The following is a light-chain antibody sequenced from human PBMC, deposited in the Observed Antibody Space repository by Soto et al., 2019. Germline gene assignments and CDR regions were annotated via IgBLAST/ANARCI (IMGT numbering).Light chain of an antibody. CDR1: QLVSSN. CDR2: GVS. Sequence: EIVMTQSPVTLSVSPGERANLSCRASQLVSSNLAWYQQKPGQAPRLLIYGVSTRAAGIPTRFSGSGSGTEFTLTISSLQSEDFAVYPCQQYFDWLSFGGGTKVEIK. V-gene: IGKV3-15*01. CDR3: QQYFDWLS. J-gene: IGKJ4*01.